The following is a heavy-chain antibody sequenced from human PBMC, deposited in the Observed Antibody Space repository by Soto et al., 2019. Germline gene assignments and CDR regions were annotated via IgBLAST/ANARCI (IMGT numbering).Heavy chain of an antibody. V-gene: IGHV1-69*02. Sequence: QVQLVQSGAEVKKPGSSVKVSCKASGGTFSSYTISWVRQAPGQGLEWMGRIIPILGIANYAQKFQGRVTITADKSTGTAYMELSSLSSEDTAVDYCASSCSGGSCNLDYWGQGTLVTVSS. CDR1: GGTFSSYT. J-gene: IGHJ4*02. CDR2: IIPILGIA. CDR3: ASSCSGGSCNLDY. D-gene: IGHD2-15*01.